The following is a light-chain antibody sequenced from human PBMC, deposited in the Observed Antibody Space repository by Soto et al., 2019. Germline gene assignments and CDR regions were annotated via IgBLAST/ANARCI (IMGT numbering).Light chain of an antibody. CDR2: DAS. CDR3: QQYYQWPPYI. V-gene: IGKV3-15*01. Sequence: EIVMPQSPLTLSASPGERAIFSCRASQSVGSNISWYQQKPGQSPRLLVYDASTRATAIPARFSGSASGTEFTLTINTLQPEDFAVYYCQQYYQWPPYIFGEGTKVDI. CDR1: QSVGSN. J-gene: IGKJ2*01.